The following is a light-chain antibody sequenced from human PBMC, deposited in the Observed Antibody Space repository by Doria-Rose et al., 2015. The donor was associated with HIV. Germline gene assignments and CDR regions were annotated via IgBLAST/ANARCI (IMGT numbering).Light chain of an antibody. CDR2: DAS. V-gene: IGKV3-20*01. J-gene: IGKJ5*01. CDR1: QRVKSSY. Sequence: TQSPSTLSLSPGERATLSCGASQRVKSSYLAWYQQKPGQAPRLLIYDASTRATGIPDRFSGSGSGTDFTLTISRLEPEDVAVYYRQQYGTSRGTFGQGTRLEIK. CDR3: QQYGTSRGT.